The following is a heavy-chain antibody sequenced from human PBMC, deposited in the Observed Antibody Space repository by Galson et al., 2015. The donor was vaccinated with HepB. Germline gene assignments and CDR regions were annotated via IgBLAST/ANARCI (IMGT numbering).Heavy chain of an antibody. CDR3: AKDGVDVAVAGYFDY. CDR2: ISWDGGNT. V-gene: IGHV3-43*01. J-gene: IGHJ4*02. Sequence: SLRLSCAASGFTFDDYTMHWVRQAPGKGLEWVSLISWDGGNTYYADSVKGRFTISRDNSKNSLYLQMNSLRTEDTALYYCAKDGVDVAVAGYFDYWGQGTLVTVSS. CDR1: GFTFDDYT. D-gene: IGHD6-19*01.